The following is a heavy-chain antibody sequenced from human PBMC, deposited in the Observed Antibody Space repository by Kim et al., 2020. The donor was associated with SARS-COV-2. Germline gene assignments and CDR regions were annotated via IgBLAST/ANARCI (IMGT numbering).Heavy chain of an antibody. D-gene: IGHD1-26*01. CDR3: AREGSYYYFDY. Sequence: TYYNPPLKSRVTISVDTSKNQFSLKLSSVTAADTAVYYCAREGSYYYFDYWGQGTLVTVSS. CDR2: T. V-gene: IGHV4-30-2*04. J-gene: IGHJ4*02.